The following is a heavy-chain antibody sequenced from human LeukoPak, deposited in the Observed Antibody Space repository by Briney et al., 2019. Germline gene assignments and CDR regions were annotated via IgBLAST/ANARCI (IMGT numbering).Heavy chain of an antibody. J-gene: IGHJ3*02. V-gene: IGHV3-9*03. D-gene: IGHD2-2*01. Sequence: PGGSLRLSCAASGFTFDDYAMHWVRQAPGKGLEWVSGISWNSGSIGYADSVKGRFTISRDNAKNSLYLQMNSLRAEDMALYYCAKGRLYHQDAFDIWGQGTMVTVSS. CDR3: AKGRLYHQDAFDI. CDR1: GFTFDDYA. CDR2: ISWNSGSI.